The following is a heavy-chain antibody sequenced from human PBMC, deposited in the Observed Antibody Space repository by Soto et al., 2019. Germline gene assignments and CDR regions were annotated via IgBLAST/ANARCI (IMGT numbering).Heavy chain of an antibody. J-gene: IGHJ6*02. D-gene: IGHD1-7*01. V-gene: IGHV1-69*13. CDR2: IIPIFGTA. CDR1: GGTFSSSA. Sequence: GSSVKVSCAASGGTFSSSAVSWVLLSPGQGLQWMGGIIPIFGTANYAQKFQGRVTITADESTSTAYMELSSMRSEETAVYYCARDITGTKREGFYYYGRDVWGQGTTVTVS. CDR3: ARDITGTKREGFYYYGRDV.